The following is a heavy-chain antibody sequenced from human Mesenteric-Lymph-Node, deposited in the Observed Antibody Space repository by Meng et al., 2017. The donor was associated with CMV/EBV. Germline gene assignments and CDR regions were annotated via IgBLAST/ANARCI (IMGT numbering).Heavy chain of an antibody. CDR1: GGSISSTNW. CDR2: IYHSGST. V-gene: IGHV4-4*02. Sequence: SETLSLTCAVSGGSISSTNWWSWVRQSPGKGLEWIGDIYHSGSTNYNPSLKSRVGISVDKSKNQFSLKLSSVTAAETAVYYCAARGLTSGWYNKHWGQGTLVTVSS. CDR3: AARGLTSGWYNKH. D-gene: IGHD6-19*01. J-gene: IGHJ1*01.